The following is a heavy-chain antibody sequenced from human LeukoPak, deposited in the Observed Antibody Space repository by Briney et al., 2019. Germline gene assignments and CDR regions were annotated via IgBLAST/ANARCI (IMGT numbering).Heavy chain of an antibody. Sequence: PGGSLRLSCAASGFTFSSYAMHWVRRAPGKGLEWVAVISYDGSNKYYADSVKGRFTISRDNSKNTLYLQMNSLRAEDTAVYYCAKDLQGSSGWYSRWFDPWGQGTLVTVSS. CDR3: AKDLQGSSGWYSRWFDP. CDR2: ISYDGSNK. V-gene: IGHV3-30-3*01. CDR1: GFTFSSYA. J-gene: IGHJ5*02. D-gene: IGHD6-19*01.